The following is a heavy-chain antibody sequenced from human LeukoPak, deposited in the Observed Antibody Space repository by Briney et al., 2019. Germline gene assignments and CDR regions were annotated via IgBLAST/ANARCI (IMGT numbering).Heavy chain of an antibody. Sequence: PGGSLRLSCAASGFTFSSNWMTWVRQAPGKGLEWVANIKQDGSGAFYVDSVKGRFTISRDNSKNTLSLQMNSLRAEDTAVYYCAPDLRGSASSLDDWGQETLVTVSS. V-gene: IGHV3-7*05. J-gene: IGHJ4*02. CDR3: APDLRGSASSLDD. CDR1: GFTFSSNW. CDR2: IKQDGSGA. D-gene: IGHD6-25*01.